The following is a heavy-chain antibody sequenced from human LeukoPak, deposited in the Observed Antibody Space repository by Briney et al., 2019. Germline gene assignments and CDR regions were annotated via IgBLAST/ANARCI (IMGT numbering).Heavy chain of an antibody. V-gene: IGHV3-20*04. J-gene: IGHJ6*03. CDR3: ARGGYSYGYYYMDV. CDR2: INWNGGST. D-gene: IGHD5-18*01. CDR1: GFTFDDYG. Sequence: GGSLRLSCAASGFTFDDYGMSWVRQAPGKGLEWVSGINWNGGSTGYADSVKGRFTISRDNAKNSLYPQMNSLRAEDTALYYCARGGYSYGYYYMDVWGKGTTVTVSS.